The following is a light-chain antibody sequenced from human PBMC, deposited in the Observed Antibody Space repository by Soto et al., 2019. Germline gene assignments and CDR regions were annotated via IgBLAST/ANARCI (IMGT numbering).Light chain of an antibody. Sequence: QSVLTQPRSVSGSPGQSVTISCSGSSSDVGGYNFVSWYQQHPNKAPKLMIYDVSKRPSGVPDRFSGSKSGNTASLTISGLQAEDEADSYCCSNAGSFTWVFGGGTKVTVL. CDR2: DVS. J-gene: IGLJ3*02. CDR1: SSDVGGYNF. V-gene: IGLV2-11*01. CDR3: CSNAGSFTWV.